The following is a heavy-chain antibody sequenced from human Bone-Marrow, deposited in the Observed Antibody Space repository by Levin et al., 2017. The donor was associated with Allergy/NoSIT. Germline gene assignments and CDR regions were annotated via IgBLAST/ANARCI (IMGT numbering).Heavy chain of an antibody. V-gene: IGHV4-59*01. Sequence: SETLSLTCSVSGASISPYIWSWIRQPPGKGLEWIGYIHSSGTTNYNPSLRSRVTLSVDTSKNEFSLTLSSVTTADTAVYYCAQTHGLSPPGADWGVWVFDHWGQGTLVAVSS. CDR2: IHSSGTT. CDR3: AQTHGLSPPGADWGVWVFDH. D-gene: IGHD2-21*01. J-gene: IGHJ4*02. CDR1: GASISPYI.